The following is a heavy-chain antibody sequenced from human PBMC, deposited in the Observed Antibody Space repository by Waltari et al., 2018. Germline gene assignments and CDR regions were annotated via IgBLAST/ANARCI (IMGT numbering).Heavy chain of an antibody. CDR2: INAGNGNT. Sequence: QVQLVQSGAEVKKPGASVKVSCKASGYTFTSYAMHWVRQAPGQRLEWMGWINAGNGNTKYSQKFQGRVTITRDTSASTAYMELSSLRSEDTAVYYCARGSVGATPRFGYWGQGTLVTVSS. J-gene: IGHJ4*02. CDR3: ARGSVGATPRFGY. CDR1: GYTFTSYA. V-gene: IGHV1-3*01. D-gene: IGHD1-26*01.